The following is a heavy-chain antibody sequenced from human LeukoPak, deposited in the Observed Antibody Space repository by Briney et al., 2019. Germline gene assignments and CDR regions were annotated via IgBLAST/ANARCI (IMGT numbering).Heavy chain of an antibody. J-gene: IGHJ2*01. CDR3: AKGPRAGLRYWYFDL. D-gene: IGHD2-21*02. CDR2: VSGSGAGT. V-gene: IGHV3-23*01. Sequence: TGGSLRLTCAASGLTFNTYAVSWVRQAPGKGLQWVSTVSGSGAGTFYGDSVKGRFTTSRDNSNNTLFLQMNSLSADDTAVYFCAKGPRAGLRYWYFDLWGRGSLVTVSS. CDR1: GLTFNTYA.